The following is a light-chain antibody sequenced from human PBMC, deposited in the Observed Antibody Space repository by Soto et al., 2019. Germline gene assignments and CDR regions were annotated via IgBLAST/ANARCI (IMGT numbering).Light chain of an antibody. Sequence: DIVMTQSPDSLAVSLGERATINCKSSQSVLYSANNKNCLAWYQQKPGQPPKRLLYWASTRESGVPDRFSGSGSGTDFTLTISSLQAEDVAVYYCQQYYSTPRTFGQGTKVEIK. V-gene: IGKV4-1*01. CDR3: QQYYSTPRT. CDR2: WAS. CDR1: QSVLYSANNKNC. J-gene: IGKJ1*01.